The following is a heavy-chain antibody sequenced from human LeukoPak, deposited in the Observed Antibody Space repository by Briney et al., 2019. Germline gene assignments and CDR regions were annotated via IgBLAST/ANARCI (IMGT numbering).Heavy chain of an antibody. CDR2: IKQDGSEK. CDR1: GFTFSSYW. D-gene: IGHD3-10*01. CDR3: ARTFGAN. V-gene: IGHV3-7*01. J-gene: IGHJ4*02. Sequence: GGSLRLSCAASGFTFSSYWTSWVRQAPGKGLEWVANIKQDGSEKYYVDSVKGRFTISRDNAKNSLYLQMNSLRAEDTAVYYCARTFGANWGQGTLVTVSS.